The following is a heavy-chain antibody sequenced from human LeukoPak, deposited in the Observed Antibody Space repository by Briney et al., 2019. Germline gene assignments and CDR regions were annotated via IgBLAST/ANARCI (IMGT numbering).Heavy chain of an antibody. D-gene: IGHD5-18*01. Sequence: GGSLRLSCAASGFTFSTYSMNWVRQAPGKGLEWVSSISSSSSYIYYADSVKGRFTISRDNAKNSLYLQMNSLRAEDTAVYYCARDLPAMATTYFDYWGQGTLVTVSS. V-gene: IGHV3-21*01. J-gene: IGHJ4*02. CDR3: ARDLPAMATTYFDY. CDR1: GFTFSTYS. CDR2: ISSSSSYI.